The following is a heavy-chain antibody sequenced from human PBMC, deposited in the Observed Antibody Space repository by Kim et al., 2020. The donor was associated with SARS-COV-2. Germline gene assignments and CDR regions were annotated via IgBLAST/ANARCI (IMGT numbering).Heavy chain of an antibody. D-gene: IGHD1-26*01. CDR2: EK. V-gene: IGHV3-7*01. Sequence: EKYYIDSVKGRFTVSKDNSKNYLYLQMNSLTVEYSGVYYCARFAVGANDFWGQGTLVTVST. CDR3: ARFAVGANDF. J-gene: IGHJ4*02.